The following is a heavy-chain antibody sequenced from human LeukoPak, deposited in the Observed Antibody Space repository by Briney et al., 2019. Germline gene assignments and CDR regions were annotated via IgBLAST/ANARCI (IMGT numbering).Heavy chain of an antibody. CDR2: IKSETDGGTT. D-gene: IGHD3-3*01. J-gene: IGHJ3*01. V-gene: IGHV3-15*01. CDR1: GITFSNAW. Sequence: GGSLRLSCAASGITFSNAWMNWVRQAPGKGLEWVALIKSETDGGTTAYSAPVKGRFTVSRDDSKDTLFLQMNSLKIEDTAVYYCVTEKSGSFDFWGQGTMVTVSS. CDR3: VTEKSGSFDF.